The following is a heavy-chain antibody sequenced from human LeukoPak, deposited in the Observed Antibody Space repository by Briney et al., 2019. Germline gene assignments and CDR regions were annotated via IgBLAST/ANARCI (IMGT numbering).Heavy chain of an antibody. J-gene: IGHJ6*02. CDR2: IYYSGST. Sequence: SETLSLTCTVSGGSISSYYWSWVRQPPGGGLEWIGYIYYSGSTNYNPSLKRRVNISIDTSKKQLSLKRRSVTAADTAVYYCARSGLDSRYYFGMDVWGQGTTVTVSS. CDR3: ARSGLDSRYYFGMDV. D-gene: IGHD5-12*01. CDR1: GGSISSYY. V-gene: IGHV4-59*01.